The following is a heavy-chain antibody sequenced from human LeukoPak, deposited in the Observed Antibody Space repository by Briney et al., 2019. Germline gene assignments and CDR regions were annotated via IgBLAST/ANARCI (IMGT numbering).Heavy chain of an antibody. Sequence: ASVKVSCKVSGYTLTELSMHWVRQAPGKGLEWMGGFDPEDGETIYAQKFQGRVTMTEDTSTDTAYMVLSSLRSEDTAVYYCATGAENYSDSSGDPGHFQPCAQATLVTVSS. D-gene: IGHD3-22*01. CDR1: GYTLTELS. V-gene: IGHV1-24*01. CDR3: ATGAENYSDSSGDPGHFQP. J-gene: IGHJ1*01. CDR2: FDPEDGET.